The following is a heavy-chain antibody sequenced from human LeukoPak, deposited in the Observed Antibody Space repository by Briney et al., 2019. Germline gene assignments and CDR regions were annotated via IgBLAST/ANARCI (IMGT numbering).Heavy chain of an antibody. J-gene: IGHJ5*02. CDR2: IYSSGST. CDR3: ARGSSGWFLHFFDP. Sequence: SETLSLTCIVSGDSINSYYWSWIRQPAGKGLEWVGAIYSSGSTTYSPSLKSRVTMSVGTSKNQFSLKLSSVTAADSAVYYCARGSSGWFLHFFDPWGQGTLVTVSS. D-gene: IGHD6-19*01. CDR1: GDSINSYY. V-gene: IGHV4-4*07.